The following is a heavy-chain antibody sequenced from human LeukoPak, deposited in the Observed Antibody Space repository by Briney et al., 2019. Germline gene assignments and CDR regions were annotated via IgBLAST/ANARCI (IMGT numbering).Heavy chain of an antibody. CDR3: ARGPRNWGFDY. CDR2: INPSGGST. D-gene: IGHD7-27*01. J-gene: IGHJ4*02. Sequence: ASVKVSFKASGYTFTSYYLHWVRQTPGQGLEWMGIINPSGGSTSYAQKFQGRVTMTRDTSTSTVYMELSSLRSEDTAVYYCARGPRNWGFDYWGQGTLVTVSS. CDR1: GYTFTSYY. V-gene: IGHV1-46*01.